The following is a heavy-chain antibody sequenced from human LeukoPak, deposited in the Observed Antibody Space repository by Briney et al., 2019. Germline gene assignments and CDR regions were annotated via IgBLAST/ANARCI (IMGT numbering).Heavy chain of an antibody. D-gene: IGHD6-19*01. J-gene: IGHJ4*02. Sequence: PGRSLRLSCAASGFTFDDYAMHWVRQAPGKGLEWVSGISWNSGSIGYADSVKGRFTISRDNAKNSLYLQMNSLRAEDTALYYCAKDRGLAVAGTPFDYWGQGTLVTVSS. CDR3: AKDRGLAVAGTPFDY. CDR2: ISWNSGSI. CDR1: GFTFDDYA. V-gene: IGHV3-9*01.